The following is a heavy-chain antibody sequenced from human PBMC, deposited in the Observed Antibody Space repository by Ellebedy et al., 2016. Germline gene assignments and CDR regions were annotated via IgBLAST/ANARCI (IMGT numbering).Heavy chain of an antibody. CDR3: YYGHYSGS. CDR2: ISAGGDIT. CDR1: GFTFRNFF. J-gene: IGHJ4*02. D-gene: IGHD4-17*01. V-gene: IGHV3-23*01. Sequence: GESLKISXVASGFTFRNFFMSWVRQAPGGGLEWVSTISAGGDITFSADSVKGRFTISRDIPKNTVYLQMNSLRAEDTAVYYCYYGHYSGSWGQGTLVTVSS.